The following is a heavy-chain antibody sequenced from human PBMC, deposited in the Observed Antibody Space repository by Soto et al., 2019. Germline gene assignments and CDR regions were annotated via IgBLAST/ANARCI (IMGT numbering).Heavy chain of an antibody. D-gene: IGHD2-2*01. CDR2: TRNKGNSYTT. CDR1: GFTFSDHH. CDR3: ARGARRIVVVPAAIKTYYYYMDV. Sequence: PGGSLRLSCAASGFTFSDHHMAWVRQAPGKGLEWVGRTRNKGNSYTTEYAAAVKGRFTISRDDSKNSLYLQMNSLKTEDTAVYYCARGARRIVVVPAAIKTYYYYMDVWGKGTTVTVSS. V-gene: IGHV3-72*01. J-gene: IGHJ6*03.